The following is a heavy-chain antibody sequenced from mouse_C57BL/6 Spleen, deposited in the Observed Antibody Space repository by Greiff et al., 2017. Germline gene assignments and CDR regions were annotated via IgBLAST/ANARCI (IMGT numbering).Heavy chain of an antibody. CDR2: ISSGGDYI. CDR3: TRGRAYYSKYYYAMDY. CDR1: GFTFSSYA. V-gene: IGHV5-9-1*02. D-gene: IGHD2-5*01. J-gene: IGHJ4*01. Sequence: EVQRVESGEGLVKPGGSLKLSCAASGFTFSSYAMSWVRQTPEKRLEWVAYISSGGDYIYYADTVKGRFTISRDNARNTLYLQMSSLKSEDTAMYYCTRGRAYYSKYYYAMDYWGQGTSVTVSS.